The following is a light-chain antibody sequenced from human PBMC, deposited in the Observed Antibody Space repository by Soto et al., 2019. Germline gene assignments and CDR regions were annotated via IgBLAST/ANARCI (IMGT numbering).Light chain of an antibody. CDR1: QSVSSRY. J-gene: IGKJ1*01. V-gene: IGKV3-15*01. Sequence: EIVLTQSPGTLSLSPGERATLSCRASQSVSSRYLAWYQKKPGQAPRLLIYGASTRATGIPARFSGSGSGTEFTLTISSLQSEDFAVYYCQQYNNWWTFGQGTKVDIK. CDR2: GAS. CDR3: QQYNNWWT.